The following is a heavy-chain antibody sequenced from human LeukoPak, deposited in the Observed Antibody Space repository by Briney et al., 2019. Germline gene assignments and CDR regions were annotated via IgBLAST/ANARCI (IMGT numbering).Heavy chain of an antibody. CDR2: VYPSGST. V-gene: IGHV4-4*07. D-gene: IGHD2-15*01. Sequence: PSETLSLTCTVSGGSISSYYWNWIRQPAGKGLEWIGRVYPSGSTNYNPSLKRRVTMSVDTSKNQCSLKLSSVTAADTAVYYCARDYSGGYPGGAVFDYWGQGTLVTVSS. J-gene: IGHJ4*02. CDR1: GGSISSYY. CDR3: ARDYSGGYPGGAVFDY.